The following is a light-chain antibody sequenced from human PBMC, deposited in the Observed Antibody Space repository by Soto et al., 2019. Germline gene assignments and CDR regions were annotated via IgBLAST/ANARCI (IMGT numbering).Light chain of an antibody. CDR2: AAS. CDR3: QQLNSYPL. CDR1: QGISSY. Sequence: DIQLTQSPSFLSASVGDRVTITCRASQGISSYLAWYQQNPGKAPKLLIYAASTLQSEVPSRFSGSGSGTEFTHTISSLQTEDFATYYCQQLNSYPLFGPGTKVDIK. V-gene: IGKV1-9*01. J-gene: IGKJ3*01.